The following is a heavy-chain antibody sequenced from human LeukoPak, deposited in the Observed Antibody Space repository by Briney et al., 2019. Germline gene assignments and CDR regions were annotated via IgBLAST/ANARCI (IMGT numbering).Heavy chain of an antibody. V-gene: IGHV1-46*01. CDR2: INPSGGST. CDR1: GYTFSSYY. J-gene: IGHJ6*03. Sequence: GASVKVSCKASGYTFSSYYIHWVRQAPGQGLEWMGIINPSGGSTSYAQKFQGRVTMTRDMSASTVYMELSSLRSEVTAVYYCAREVIARSYYFSMDVWGKGTTVTVSS. CDR3: AREVIARSYYFSMDV.